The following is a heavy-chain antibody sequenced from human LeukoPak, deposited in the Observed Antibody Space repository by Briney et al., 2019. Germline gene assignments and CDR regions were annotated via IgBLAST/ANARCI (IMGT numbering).Heavy chain of an antibody. CDR1: GLTFSSYW. Sequence: GGSLRLSCAASGLTFSSYWMHWVRQAPGKGLVWVSRINSGGSSTSYADSVKGRFTISRDNAKNTLYLQMNSLRAEDTAVYYCANLDFWSGYAAFDIWGQGTMVTVSS. V-gene: IGHV3-74*01. CDR2: INSGGSST. D-gene: IGHD3-3*01. CDR3: ANLDFWSGYAAFDI. J-gene: IGHJ3*02.